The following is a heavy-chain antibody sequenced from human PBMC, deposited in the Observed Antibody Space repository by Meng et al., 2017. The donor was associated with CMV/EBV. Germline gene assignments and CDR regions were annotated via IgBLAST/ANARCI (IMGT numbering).Heavy chain of an antibody. CDR1: GFTFSSYS. CDR2: ISSSSSYI. D-gene: IGHD2-2*01. V-gene: IGHV3-21*01. Sequence: GSLRLSCAASGFTFSSYSMNWVRQAPGKGLEWVSSISSSSSYIYYADSVKGRFTISRDNAKNSLYLQMNSLRAEDTAVYYCARDNIPAAPNYYGMDVWGQGTTVTVSS. J-gene: IGHJ6*02. CDR3: ARDNIPAAPNYYGMDV.